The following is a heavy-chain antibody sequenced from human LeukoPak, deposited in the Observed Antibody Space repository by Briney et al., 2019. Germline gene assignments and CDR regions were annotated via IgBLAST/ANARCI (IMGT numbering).Heavy chain of an antibody. D-gene: IGHD5-12*01. CDR2: IIPIFGTA. V-gene: IGHV1-69*13. J-gene: IGHJ6*02. CDR1: GGTFSSYA. CDR3: ARDISDYDFSADYYYYGMDV. Sequence: SVKVSCKASGGTFSSYAISWVRQAPGQGLEWMGGIIPIFGTANYAQKFQGRVTVTADESTSTAYMELSSLRSEDTAVYYCARDISDYDFSADYYYYGMDVWGQGTTVTVSS.